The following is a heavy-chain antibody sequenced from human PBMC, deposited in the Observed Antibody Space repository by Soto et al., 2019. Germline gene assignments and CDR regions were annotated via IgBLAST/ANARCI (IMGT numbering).Heavy chain of an antibody. J-gene: IGHJ4*02. D-gene: IGHD5-18*01. Sequence: SETLSLTCTVSGGSISPYYWTWVRQPPGKGLEWIGYIYYGGTTSYNPSLMSRVTISLETSKSQISLRLSSVTAADTAVYYCARHRYSYGVYYFDYWGQGTLVTVSS. CDR1: GGSISPYY. CDR3: ARHRYSYGVYYFDY. CDR2: IYYGGTT. V-gene: IGHV4-59*08.